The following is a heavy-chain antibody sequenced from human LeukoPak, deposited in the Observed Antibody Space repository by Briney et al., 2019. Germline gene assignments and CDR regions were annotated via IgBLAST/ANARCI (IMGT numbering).Heavy chain of an antibody. CDR1: GGSISSSSYY. Sequence: SETLSLTCTVSGGSISSSSYYWGWIRQPPGKGLEWIGSIYYSGSTNYNPSLKSRVTISVDTSKNQFSLKLSSVTAADTAVYYCARREYFDYWGQGTLVTVSS. V-gene: IGHV4-39*07. J-gene: IGHJ4*02. CDR2: IYYSGST. D-gene: IGHD1-14*01. CDR3: ARREYFDY.